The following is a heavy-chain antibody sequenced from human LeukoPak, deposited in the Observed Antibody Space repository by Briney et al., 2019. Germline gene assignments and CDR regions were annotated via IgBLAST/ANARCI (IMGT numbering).Heavy chain of an antibody. J-gene: IGHJ4*02. CDR3: ARGHTRSSGYSVSGY. CDR2: MNPNSGNT. V-gene: IGHV1-8*02. CDR1: GGTFRTHA. D-gene: IGHD3-22*01. Sequence: ASVKVSCKSSGGTFRTHAINWVRQATGQGLEWMGWMNPNSGNTGYAQKFQGRVTMTSNTSISTAYMELSSLRSEDTAVYYCARGHTRSSGYSVSGYWGQGTLVTVSS.